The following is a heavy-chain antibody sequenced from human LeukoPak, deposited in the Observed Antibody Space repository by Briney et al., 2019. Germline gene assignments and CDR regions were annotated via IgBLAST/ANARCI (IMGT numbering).Heavy chain of an antibody. D-gene: IGHD2-2*01. CDR1: GFTFRSYG. CDR3: ARDYCSSNNCYLDY. J-gene: IGHJ4*02. V-gene: IGHV3-30*02. CDR2: IRYDGSNK. Sequence: PGGSLRLSCAASGFTFRSYGMHWVRQAPGKGLEWVAFIRYDGSNKYSADSVKGRFTISRDNSKNTLYLQMNSLRAEDTAVYYCARDYCSSNNCYLDYWGQGTLVTVSS.